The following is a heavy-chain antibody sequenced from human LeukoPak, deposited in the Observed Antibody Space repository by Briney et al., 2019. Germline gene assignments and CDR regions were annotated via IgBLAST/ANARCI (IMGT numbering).Heavy chain of an antibody. D-gene: IGHD6-19*01. CDR3: AKDISAVAGSFDY. CDR1: GFTFDDYA. Sequence: GRSLRLPCAASGFTFDDYAMHWVRQAPGKGLEWVSGISWNSGSIGYADSVKGRFTISRDNAKNSLYLQMNSLRAEDTALYYCAKDISAVAGSFDYWGQGTLVTVSS. J-gene: IGHJ4*02. CDR2: ISWNSGSI. V-gene: IGHV3-9*01.